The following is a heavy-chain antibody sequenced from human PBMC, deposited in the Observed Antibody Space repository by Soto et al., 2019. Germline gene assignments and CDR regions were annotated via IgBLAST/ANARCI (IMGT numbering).Heavy chain of an antibody. CDR2: INHSGST. V-gene: IGHV4-34*01. D-gene: IGHD2-2*01. CDR1: GGSFSGYY. J-gene: IGHJ3*02. Sequence: QVQLQQWGAGLLKPSETLSLTCAVYGGSFSGYYWSWIRQPPGKGLGWIGEINHSGSTNYNPSLTSRVTKSVDTSKNQFTLKLSTVAAADTAVYYCARRSPTYIVVVPAAPRAAFDIWGQGTMVTVSS. CDR3: ARRSPTYIVVVPAAPRAAFDI.